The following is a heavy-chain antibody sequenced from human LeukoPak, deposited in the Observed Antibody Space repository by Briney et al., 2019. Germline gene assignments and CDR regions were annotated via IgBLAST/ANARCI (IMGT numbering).Heavy chain of an antibody. CDR3: ARDRRLYYYDSRDAFDI. V-gene: IGHV3-74*01. J-gene: IGHJ3*02. CDR1: GFTFSSYW. Sequence: GGSLRLSCAASGFTFSSYWMHWVRQAPGKGLVWVSRINSDGSSTSYADSVKGRFTISRDNAKNTLYLQMNSLRAVDTAVYYCARDRRLYYYDSRDAFDIWGQGTVVTVSS. D-gene: IGHD3-22*01. CDR2: INSDGSST.